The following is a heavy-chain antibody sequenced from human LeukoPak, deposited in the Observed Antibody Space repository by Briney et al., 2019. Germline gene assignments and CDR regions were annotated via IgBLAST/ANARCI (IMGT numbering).Heavy chain of an antibody. V-gene: IGHV1-18*01. D-gene: IGHD3-10*01. CDR3: ARGRLIRGVYYYYGMDV. CDR1: GYTFTSYG. J-gene: IGHJ6*02. Sequence: ASVKVSCKASGYTFTSYGISWVRQAPGQGLEWMGGISAYNGNTNYAQKLQGRVTMTTDTSTSTAYMELRSLRSDDTAVYYCARGRLIRGVYYYYGMDVWGQGTTVTVSS. CDR2: ISAYNGNT.